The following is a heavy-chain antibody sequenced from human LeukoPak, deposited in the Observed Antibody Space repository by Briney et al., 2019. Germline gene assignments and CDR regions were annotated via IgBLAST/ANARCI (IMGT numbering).Heavy chain of an antibody. CDR1: GYDFTSVG. V-gene: IGHV1-18*01. J-gene: IGHJ4*02. CDR3: ARAGSGSGWYFDY. CDR2: ISPYNGNT. Sequence: ASVKVSCKASGYDFTSVGITWVRQAPGQGLEWMGWISPYNGNTRYVQKLQGRVTMTTDTSTSTAYMELRSLRFDDTAVDYCARAGSGSGWYFDYWGQGTLVTVSS. D-gene: IGHD6-19*01.